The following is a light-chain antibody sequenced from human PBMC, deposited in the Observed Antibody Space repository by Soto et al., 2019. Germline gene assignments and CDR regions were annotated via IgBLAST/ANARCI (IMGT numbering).Light chain of an antibody. J-gene: IGLJ1*01. CDR3: NSYTSGNTYV. CDR1: SSDIGSYNR. V-gene: IGLV2-18*02. CDR2: EVS. Sequence: QSVLTQPLSVSGSPGQSVTISCTGTSSDIGSYNRVSWYQQPPGTAPKLMIYEVSNRPSGVPDRFSGSKSGNTASLTISGLQPEDEADYYCNSYTSGNTYVFGTGTKVTVL.